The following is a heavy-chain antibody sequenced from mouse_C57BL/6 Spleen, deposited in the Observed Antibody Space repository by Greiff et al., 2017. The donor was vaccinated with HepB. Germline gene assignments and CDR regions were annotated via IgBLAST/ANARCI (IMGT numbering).Heavy chain of an antibody. CDR1: GFSLTSYG. Sequence: VKLVESGPGLVQPSQSLSITCTVSGFSLTSYGVHWVRQSPGKGLEWLGVIWSGGSTDYNAAFISRLSISKDNSKSQVFFKMNSLQADDTAIYYCARGAVTAWFAYWGQGTLVTVSA. J-gene: IGHJ3*01. V-gene: IGHV2-2*01. D-gene: IGHD2-2*01. CDR3: ARGAVTAWFAY. CDR2: IWSGGST.